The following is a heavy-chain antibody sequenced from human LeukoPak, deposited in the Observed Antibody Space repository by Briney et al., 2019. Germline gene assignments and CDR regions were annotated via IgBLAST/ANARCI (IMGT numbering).Heavy chain of an antibody. V-gene: IGHV1-2*06. CDR2: INPNSGGT. Sequence: GASVKVSCKASGYTFTGYYMHWVRQAPGQGLEWMGRINPNSGGTNYAQKFQGRVTMTGDTSISTAYMELSRLRSDDTAVYYCTRDRARYFDWLEGSYWGQGTLVTVSS. CDR1: GYTFTGYY. D-gene: IGHD3-9*01. CDR3: TRDRARYFDWLEGSY. J-gene: IGHJ4*02.